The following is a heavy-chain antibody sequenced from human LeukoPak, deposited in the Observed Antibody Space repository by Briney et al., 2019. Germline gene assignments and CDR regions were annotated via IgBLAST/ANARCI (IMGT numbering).Heavy chain of an antibody. CDR2: ISTDGSRT. CDR1: GFTFSSYW. J-gene: IGHJ4*02. D-gene: IGHD3-22*01. Sequence: GGSLRLSCAASGFTFSSYWMHWVRQAPGKGLVWVSRISTDGSRTTYADSVKGRFTISRDNAKNSLYLQMNSLRAEDTAVYYCARDVWDDTFDYWGQGTLVTVSS. V-gene: IGHV3-74*01. CDR3: ARDVWDDTFDY.